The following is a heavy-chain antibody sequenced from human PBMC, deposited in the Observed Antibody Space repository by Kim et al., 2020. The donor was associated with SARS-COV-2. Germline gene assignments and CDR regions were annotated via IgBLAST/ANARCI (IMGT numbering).Heavy chain of an antibody. D-gene: IGHD2-15*01. CDR3: ARSRRYCSGGSCYYYYYGMDV. CDR1: GYTFTSYY. Sequence: ASVKVSCKASGYTFTSYYMHWVRQAPGQGLEWMGIINPSGGSTSYAQKFQGRVTMTRDTSTSTVYMELSSLRSEDTAVYYCARSRRYCSGGSCYYYYYGMDVWGQGTTVTVSS. V-gene: IGHV1-46*01. CDR2: INPSGGST. J-gene: IGHJ6*02.